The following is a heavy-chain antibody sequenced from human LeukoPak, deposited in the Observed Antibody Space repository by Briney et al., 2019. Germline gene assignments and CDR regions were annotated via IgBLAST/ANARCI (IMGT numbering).Heavy chain of an antibody. D-gene: IGHD5-12*01. CDR2: ISGSGGST. CDR1: GFTFSSYA. V-gene: IGHV3-23*01. CDR3: ARSTQVGYGLYYYYMDV. Sequence: PGGSLRLSCAASGFTFSSYAMSWVRQAPGKGLEWVSAISGSGGSTYYADSVKGRFTISRDNAKNSLYLQMNSLRAEDTAVYYCARSTQVGYGLYYYYMDVWGKGTTVTISS. J-gene: IGHJ6*03.